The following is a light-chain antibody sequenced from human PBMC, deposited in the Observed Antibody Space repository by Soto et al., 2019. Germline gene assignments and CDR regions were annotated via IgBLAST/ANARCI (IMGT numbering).Light chain of an antibody. J-gene: IGLJ3*02. CDR2: DVS. CDR1: SSDVGGYNH. CDR3: CSYTARFTLL. V-gene: IGLV2-11*01. Sequence: QSALTQPRSVSGSPGQSVTISCTGTSSDVGGYNHVSWYQHHPGKAPKLMIYDVSQRPSGVPDRFSGSKSGTTASLTISGRQAEDEADYYCCSYTARFTLLFGGGTKVTVL.